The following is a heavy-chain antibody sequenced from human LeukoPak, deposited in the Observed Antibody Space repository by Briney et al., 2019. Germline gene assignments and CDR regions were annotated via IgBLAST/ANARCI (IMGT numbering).Heavy chain of an antibody. CDR3: ARGPSKDAFDL. CDR1: GGNFNYFA. CDR2: IVPILGIT. J-gene: IGHJ3*01. Sequence: SVTVSCKASGGNFNYFALNWVRQAPGQGPEWLGRIVPILGITNFAPKYQGRVTISADKSSTTAYMELSSLTSEDTAVYYCARGPSKDAFDLWGQGTMVIVSS. V-gene: IGHV1-69*04.